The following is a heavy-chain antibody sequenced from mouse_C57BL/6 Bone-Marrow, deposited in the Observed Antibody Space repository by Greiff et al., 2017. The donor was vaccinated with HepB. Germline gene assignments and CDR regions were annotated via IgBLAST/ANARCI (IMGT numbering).Heavy chain of an antibody. CDR3: VPYYGSVDY. Sequence: QVQLQQSGAELVRPGSSVKLSCKASGYTFTSYWMDWVKQRPGQGLEWIGNIYPSDSETHYNQKFKDKATLTVDKSSSTAYMQLSSLTSEDSAVYYCVPYYGSVDYWGQGTTLTVSS. D-gene: IGHD1-1*01. V-gene: IGHV1-61*01. CDR1: GYTFTSYW. CDR2: IYPSDSET. J-gene: IGHJ2*01.